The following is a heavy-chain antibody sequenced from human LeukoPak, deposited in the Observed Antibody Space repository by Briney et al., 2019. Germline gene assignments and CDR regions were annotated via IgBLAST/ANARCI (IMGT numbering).Heavy chain of an antibody. D-gene: IGHD2-15*01. CDR3: AREGEDCSGGSCYPHFDY. V-gene: IGHV3-33*01. Sequence: GRSLRLSCAASGFTFSSYGMHWVRQAPGKGLEWVAVIWYDGSNKYYADSVKGRFTISRDNSKNTLYLQMNSLRAEDTAVYYCAREGEDCSGGSCYPHFDYWGQGTLVTVSS. CDR2: IWYDGSNK. J-gene: IGHJ4*02. CDR1: GFTFSSYG.